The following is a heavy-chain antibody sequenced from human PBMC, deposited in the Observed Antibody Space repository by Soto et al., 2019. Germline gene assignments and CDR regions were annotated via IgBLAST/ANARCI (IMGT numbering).Heavy chain of an antibody. CDR1: GYTFTSYG. D-gene: IGHD2-15*01. CDR3: ASQSSQTRNLLGYCSGGSCYGLFHGMDV. V-gene: IGHV1-18*01. CDR2: ISAYNGNT. Sequence: EASVKVSCKASGYTFTSYGISWVRQAPGQGLEWMGWISAYNGNTNYAQKLQGRVTMTTDTSTSTAYMELRSLRSDDTAVYYCASQSSQTRNLLGYCSGGSCYGLFHGMDVWGQGTTVTVSS. J-gene: IGHJ6*02.